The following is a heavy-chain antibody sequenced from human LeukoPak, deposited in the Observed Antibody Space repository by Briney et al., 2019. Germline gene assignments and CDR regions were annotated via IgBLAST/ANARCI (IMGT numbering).Heavy chain of an antibody. Sequence: GGSLRLSCAASGFTFSSYWMHWVRQAPGKGLVWVSRINSDGSSTSYADSVKGRFTISRDNSKNALYLQMNSLRAEDTAVYYCAKDHYYDSSGYLDYWGQGTLVTVSS. D-gene: IGHD3-22*01. CDR1: GFTFSSYW. V-gene: IGHV3-74*01. CDR3: AKDHYYDSSGYLDY. J-gene: IGHJ4*02. CDR2: INSDGSST.